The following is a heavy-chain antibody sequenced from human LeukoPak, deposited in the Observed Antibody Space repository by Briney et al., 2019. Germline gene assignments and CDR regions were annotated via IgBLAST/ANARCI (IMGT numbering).Heavy chain of an antibody. CDR1: GFTFSNYW. V-gene: IGHV3-74*01. CDR2: INTYGSTT. D-gene: IGHD3/OR15-3a*01. Sequence: GGSLRLSCAASGFTFSNYWMHWVRQAPGKGLVWASRINTYGSTTAYADSVKGRFTISRDNSENTLYLQMNSLRPEDTAVYYFARGLDSSVVYSDYWGQGTLVTVSS. CDR3: ARGLDSSVVYSDY. J-gene: IGHJ4*02.